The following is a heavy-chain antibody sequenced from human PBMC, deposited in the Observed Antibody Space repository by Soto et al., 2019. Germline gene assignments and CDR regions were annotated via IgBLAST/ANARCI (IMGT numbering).Heavy chain of an antibody. V-gene: IGHV1-69*06. D-gene: IGHD3-9*01. CDR3: ARDLYSILTGYYKLFCYYYGMDV. J-gene: IGHJ6*02. CDR2: IIPIFGTA. Sequence: QVQLVQSGAEVKKPGSSVKVSCKASVGTFSSYAISWVRQSPGQGLEWMGGIIPIFGTANYAQKFQGRVTITADKSTSTAYMQLSSLSSEDTAVYFCARDLYSILTGYYKLFCYYYGMDVWGQGTKVTVSS. CDR1: VGTFSSYA.